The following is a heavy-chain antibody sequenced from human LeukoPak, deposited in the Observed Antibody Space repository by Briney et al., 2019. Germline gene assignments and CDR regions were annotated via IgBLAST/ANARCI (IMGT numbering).Heavy chain of an antibody. CDR1: GGSISSYY. CDR3: ARGGNVVVTATFDY. D-gene: IGHD2-21*02. V-gene: IGHV4-59*01. Sequence: SETLSLTCTVSGGSISSYYWSWIRQPPGKGLEWIGYIYYSGSTNYNPSLKSRVTISVDASKNQFSLKLSSVIAADTAVYYCARGGNVVVTATFDYWGQGTLVTVSS. J-gene: IGHJ4*02. CDR2: IYYSGST.